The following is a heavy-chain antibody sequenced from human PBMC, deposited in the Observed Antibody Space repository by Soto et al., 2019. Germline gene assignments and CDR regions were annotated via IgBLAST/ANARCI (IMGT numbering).Heavy chain of an antibody. D-gene: IGHD1-26*01. J-gene: IGHJ4*02. CDR1: GYTFTGYY. Sequence: ASVKVSCKASGYTFTGYYMHWVRQAPGQGLEWMGWINPNSGGTNYAQKFQGRVTMTRDTSISTAYMELSRLRSDDTAVYYCAREGGSYSRAFDYWGQGTLVTASS. V-gene: IGHV1-2*02. CDR3: AREGGSYSRAFDY. CDR2: INPNSGGT.